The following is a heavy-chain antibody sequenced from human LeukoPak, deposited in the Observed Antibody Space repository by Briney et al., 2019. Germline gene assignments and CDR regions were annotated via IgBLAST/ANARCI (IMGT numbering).Heavy chain of an antibody. D-gene: IGHD1-26*01. CDR1: GFTFSSYA. V-gene: IGHV3-30*14. J-gene: IGHJ3*02. CDR3: ARDRGLGGAFDI. CDR2: ISYDGSNK. Sequence: GGSLRLSCAASGFTFSSYAMHWVRQAPGKGLEWVAVISYDGSNKYYADSVKGRFTISRDNSKNTLYLQMNSLRAEDTAVYYCARDRGLGGAFDIWGQGTMVTVSS.